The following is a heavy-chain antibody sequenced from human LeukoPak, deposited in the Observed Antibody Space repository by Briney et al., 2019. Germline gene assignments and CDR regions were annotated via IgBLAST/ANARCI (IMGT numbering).Heavy chain of an antibody. CDR3: ARRGYGGYFDY. J-gene: IGHJ4*02. V-gene: IGHV4-59*01. D-gene: IGHD4-23*01. Sequence: SETLSLTCTVSGGSISSYYWSWIRQPPGKGLEWIGSIYYSGSTYYNPSLKSRVTISVDTSKNQFSLKLSSVTAADTAVYYCARRGYGGYFDYWGQGTLVTVSS. CDR1: GGSISSYY. CDR2: IYYSGST.